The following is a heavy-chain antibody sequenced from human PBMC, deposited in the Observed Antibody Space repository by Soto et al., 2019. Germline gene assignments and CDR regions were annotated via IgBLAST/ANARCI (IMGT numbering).Heavy chain of an antibody. CDR3: AKDGRAGGNYGFYADF. D-gene: IGHD1-7*01. CDR1: GFTFSSYG. J-gene: IGHJ4*02. Sequence: EVQLLESGGGLVQPGGSLRLSCAASGFTFSSYGMTWVRQAPGKGLEWVSFSSATGAGTYYADSVKGRVTISSDNSKNTLYLQMTSLRADDTAVYYCAKDGRAGGNYGFYADFWGQGALVIVSS. V-gene: IGHV3-23*01. CDR2: SSATGAGT.